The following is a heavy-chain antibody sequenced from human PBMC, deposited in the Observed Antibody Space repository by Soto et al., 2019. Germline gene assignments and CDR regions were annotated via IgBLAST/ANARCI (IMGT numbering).Heavy chain of an antibody. CDR1: GGSFSGYY. V-gene: IGHV4-34*01. J-gene: IGHJ4*02. CDR3: ARESCGDYGNY. D-gene: IGHD4-17*01. Sequence: QVQLQQWGAGLLKPSETLSLTCAVYGGSFSGYYWSWIRQPPGKGLEWIGEINHSGSTNYNPSLKSRVTISVDTSKNQFSLKLSSVTAADTAVYYCARESCGDYGNYWGQGTLVTVSS. CDR2: INHSGST.